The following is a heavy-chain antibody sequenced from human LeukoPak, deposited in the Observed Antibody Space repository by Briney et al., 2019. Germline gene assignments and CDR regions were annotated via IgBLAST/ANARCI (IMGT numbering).Heavy chain of an antibody. CDR1: GGSISSSSYY. CDR3: ARHAGIAARAAFDY. D-gene: IGHD6-6*01. J-gene: IGHJ4*02. Sequence: SETLSLTCTVSGGSISSSSYYWGWIRQPPGKGLEWIGSIYYSGSTYYNPSLKSRVTISVDTSKNQFSLKLSSVTAADTAVYYCARHAGIAARAAFDYWGRGTLVTVSS. V-gene: IGHV4-39*01. CDR2: IYYSGST.